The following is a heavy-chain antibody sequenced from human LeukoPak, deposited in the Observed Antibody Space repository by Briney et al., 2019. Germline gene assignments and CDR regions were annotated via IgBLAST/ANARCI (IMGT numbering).Heavy chain of an antibody. Sequence: GGSLRLSCAASGFTFSDYYMSWIRQAPGKGLEWVAHNKGDGTGEKYVDSVKGRFTISRDNTKNSLFLRLNSLTAEDTAVYYCVRDRGWYHFDLWGQGTLVTVSS. J-gene: IGHJ4*02. D-gene: IGHD3-10*01. CDR2: NKGDGTGE. CDR1: GFTFSDYY. CDR3: VRDRGWYHFDL. V-gene: IGHV3-7*01.